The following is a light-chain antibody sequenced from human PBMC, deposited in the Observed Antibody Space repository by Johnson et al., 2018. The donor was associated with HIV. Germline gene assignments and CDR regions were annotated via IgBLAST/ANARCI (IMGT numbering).Light chain of an antibody. Sequence: QSVLTQPPSLSAAPGQKVTISCSGSSSNIGNNYVSWYQQLPGTAPKLLIYDNNKRPSGIPDRFSGSKSGTSATLGITGLQTGDEADYYCGTWDSSLSACFGTGTKVTVL. CDR3: GTWDSSLSAC. CDR1: SSNIGNNY. J-gene: IGLJ1*01. CDR2: DNN. V-gene: IGLV1-51*01.